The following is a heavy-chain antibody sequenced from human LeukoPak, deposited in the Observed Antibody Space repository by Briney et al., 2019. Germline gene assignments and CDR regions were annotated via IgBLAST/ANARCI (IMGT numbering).Heavy chain of an antibody. D-gene: IGHD5-24*01. V-gene: IGHV3-21*01. CDR3: ASLESPRSASEFDF. J-gene: IGHJ4*02. Sequence: GGSLRLSCAASGFTFSSYSMNWVRQAPGKGLEWVSSISSSSSYIYYADSVKGRFTISRDNAKNSLYLQMDSLRAEDTAVYYCASLESPRSASEFDFWGQGTRVSVSS. CDR2: ISSSSSYI. CDR1: GFTFSSYS.